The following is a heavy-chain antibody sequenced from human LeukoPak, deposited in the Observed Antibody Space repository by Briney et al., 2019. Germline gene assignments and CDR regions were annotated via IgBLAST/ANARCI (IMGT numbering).Heavy chain of an antibody. CDR2: IHHSGNS. Sequence: SETLSLTCTVTGASVTDYYWSWIRQSPGKGLEWISYIHHSGNSDYNPSLRSRVTTSLDTSKNQFSLNLISVTAADTAVYYCTRGHWGLQSWSQGTLVTVSS. CDR3: TRGHWGLQS. CDR1: GASVTDYY. J-gene: IGHJ5*02. D-gene: IGHD7-27*01. V-gene: IGHV4-59*02.